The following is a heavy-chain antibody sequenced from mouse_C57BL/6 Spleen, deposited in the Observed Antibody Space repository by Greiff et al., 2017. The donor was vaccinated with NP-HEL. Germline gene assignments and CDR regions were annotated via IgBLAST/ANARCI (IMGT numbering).Heavy chain of an antibody. V-gene: IGHV1-69*01. CDR3: TRGGYGGAMDY. D-gene: IGHD2-2*01. CDR1: GYTFTSYW. Sequence: QVQLQQPGAELVMPGASVKLSCKASGYTFTSYWMHWVKQRPGQGLEWIGEIDPSDSYTNYNQKFKGKSTLTVDKSSSTAYMQLSSLTSEDSAVYCCTRGGYGGAMDYWGQGTSVTVSS. CDR2: IDPSDSYT. J-gene: IGHJ4*01.